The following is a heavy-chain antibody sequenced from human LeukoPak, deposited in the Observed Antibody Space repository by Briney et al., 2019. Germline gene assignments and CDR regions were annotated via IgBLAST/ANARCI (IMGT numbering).Heavy chain of an antibody. CDR2: IYYSGST. Sequence: PSETLSLTCTVSGGSISSYYWSWIRQPPGKGLEWIGYIYYSGSTNYNPSLKSRVTISVDTSKNQFSLKLSSVTAADTAVYYCAREWRSGVDYGGPGTFFDYWGQGTLVTVSS. V-gene: IGHV4-59*01. D-gene: IGHD4-23*01. CDR1: GGSISSYY. J-gene: IGHJ4*02. CDR3: AREWRSGVDYGGPGTFFDY.